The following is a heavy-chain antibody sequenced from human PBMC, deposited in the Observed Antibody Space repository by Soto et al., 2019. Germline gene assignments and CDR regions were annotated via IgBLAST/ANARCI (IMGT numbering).Heavy chain of an antibody. CDR1: GFAFISYW. CDR2: IKQDGSEK. V-gene: IGHV3-7*01. CDR3: ARDETYYYGSGPV. J-gene: IGHJ4*02. Sequence: GGSLRLSCAASGFAFISYWIIWFRHAPGKGLEWVANIKQDGSEKYYVDSVKGRFTISRDNAKNSLYLQMNSLRAEDTAVYYCARDETYYYGSGPVGGQGTLVTVSS. D-gene: IGHD3-10*01.